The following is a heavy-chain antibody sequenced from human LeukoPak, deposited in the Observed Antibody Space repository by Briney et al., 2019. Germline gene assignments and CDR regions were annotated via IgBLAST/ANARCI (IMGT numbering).Heavy chain of an antibody. CDR2: IRDSGSST. D-gene: IGHD3-10*01. CDR3: AKLSLSGRSQSADY. CDR1: GFTFSSYA. J-gene: IGHJ4*02. Sequence: PGGALRLSCAASGFTFSSYAMSWVRQAPGKGLEWVSAIRDSGSSTHYADSVKGRFTTSRDNSKNTLFLQMNSLRAEDTAVYYFAKLSLSGRSQSADYWGQGTLVTVSS. V-gene: IGHV3-23*01.